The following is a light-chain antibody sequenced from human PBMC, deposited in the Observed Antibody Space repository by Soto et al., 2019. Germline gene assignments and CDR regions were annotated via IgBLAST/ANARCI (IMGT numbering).Light chain of an antibody. CDR3: CSYAGNYIYV. CDR2: DVT. Sequence: QSALTQPLSVSGSPGQSVTISCTGTNSDVGGYDFVSWYQQHPGKAPKLLIYDVTNRPSGVPHRLSGSKSGNTASLTISGLQPDDEADYYCCSYAGNYIYVFGTGTKGTVL. CDR1: NSDVGGYDF. V-gene: IGLV2-11*01. J-gene: IGLJ1*01.